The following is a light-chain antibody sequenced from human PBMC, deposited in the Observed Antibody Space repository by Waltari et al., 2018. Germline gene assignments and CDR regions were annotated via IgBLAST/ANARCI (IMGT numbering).Light chain of an antibody. Sequence: QSALTQPASVSGSPVQSITISCTGPSSDVGGYNYVSCYQQHPGKAPKLMIYDVSKRPSGVSNRFSGSKSGNTASLTISGLQAEDEADYYCSSYTSSSTYVFGTGTKVTVL. CDR2: DVS. CDR1: SSDVGGYNY. V-gene: IGLV2-14*01. J-gene: IGLJ1*01. CDR3: SSYTSSSTYV.